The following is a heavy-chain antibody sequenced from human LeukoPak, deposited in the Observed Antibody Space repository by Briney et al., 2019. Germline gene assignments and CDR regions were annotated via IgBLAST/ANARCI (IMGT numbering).Heavy chain of an antibody. CDR3: ARRASLEI. D-gene: IGHD3-16*02. V-gene: IGHV1-18*01. Sequence: ASVKVSCTASGYTFSSYVISWVRQAPGQGLEWMGWINAYNGNTKYVQKVQGRVTMTTDTSTSTAYMEVRSLRSDDTAVYYCARRASLEIWGQGTMVTVSS. CDR2: INAYNGNT. CDR1: GYTFSSYV. J-gene: IGHJ3*02.